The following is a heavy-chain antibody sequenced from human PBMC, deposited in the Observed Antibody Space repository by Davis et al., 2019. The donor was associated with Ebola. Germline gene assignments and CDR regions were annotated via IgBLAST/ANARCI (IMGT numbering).Heavy chain of an antibody. D-gene: IGHD3-3*01. J-gene: IGHJ6*02. CDR3: ARDQGYYYYGMDV. CDR1: GFTYGNHA. V-gene: IGHV3-30-3*01. Sequence: GESLKISCEASGFTYGNHAMHWVRQAPGKGLEWVAVVSYDGTKRYYADSVKGRFTISRDTSKKMLYLQMSRLRVEDTAVYSCARDQGYYYYGMDVWGHGTTVIVS. CDR2: VSYDGTKR.